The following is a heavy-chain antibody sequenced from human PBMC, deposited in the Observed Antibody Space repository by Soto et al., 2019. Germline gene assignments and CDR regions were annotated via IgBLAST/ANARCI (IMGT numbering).Heavy chain of an antibody. V-gene: IGHV3-23*01. CDR3: TTKFFLSSSKPTEDV. Sequence: GGSLRLSCEASGFTFGNYAMTWVRQGPGRGLEWVSALSGSSLNTYYADSVKGRFTISRDNSKNTMYLEMNSLRVDDTAVYYCTTKFFLSSSKPTEDVWGQGTPVTVYS. CDR2: LSGSSLNT. CDR1: GFTFGNYA. J-gene: IGHJ6*02. D-gene: IGHD2-2*01.